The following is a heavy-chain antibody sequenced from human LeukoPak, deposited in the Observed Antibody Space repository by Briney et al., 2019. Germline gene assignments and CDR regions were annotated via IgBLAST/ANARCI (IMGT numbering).Heavy chain of an antibody. V-gene: IGHV3-23*01. Sequence: PGGSLRLFCAASGFTFSSYAMSWVRQAPGKGLEWVSAISGSGGSTYYADSVKGRFTISRDNSKNTLYLQMNSLRAEDTAVYYCARGGLYSYGLGDYWGQGTLVTVSS. CDR1: GFTFSSYA. J-gene: IGHJ4*02. CDR2: ISGSGGST. D-gene: IGHD5-18*01. CDR3: ARGGLYSYGLGDY.